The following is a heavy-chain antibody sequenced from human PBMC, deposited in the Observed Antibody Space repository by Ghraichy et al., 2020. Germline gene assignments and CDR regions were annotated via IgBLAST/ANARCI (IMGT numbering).Heavy chain of an antibody. Sequence: SLRLSCSASGFTFDDYDMHWVRQAPGKGLEWVLGISWNGGSIGYADSVNGRITISRDNAKTSLYLQMNSLRAEDTALYSCAKDHRQIYSSSWDYFNYWGQGNRVTFS. J-gene: IGHJ4*02. D-gene: IGHD6-13*01. V-gene: IGHV3-9*01. CDR2: ISWNGGSI. CDR3: AKDHRQIYSSSWDYFNY. CDR1: GFTFDDYD.